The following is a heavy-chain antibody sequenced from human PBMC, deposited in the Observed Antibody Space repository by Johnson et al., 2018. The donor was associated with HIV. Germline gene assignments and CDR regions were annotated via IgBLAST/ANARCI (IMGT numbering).Heavy chain of an antibody. CDR2: IKQDGSQK. Sequence: VQLVESGGGLVQPGGSLRLSCAASGFTFSSSWMNWVRQAPGKGLEWVANIKQDGSQKSYVDSVKGLFTISRDNAKTSLYLQMDSLRAEDTAVYYCARGIMITFGGVIRNDAFDIWGQGTMVTVSS. D-gene: IGHD3-16*02. CDR3: ARGIMITFGGVIRNDAFDI. V-gene: IGHV3-7*05. CDR1: GFTFSSSW. J-gene: IGHJ3*02.